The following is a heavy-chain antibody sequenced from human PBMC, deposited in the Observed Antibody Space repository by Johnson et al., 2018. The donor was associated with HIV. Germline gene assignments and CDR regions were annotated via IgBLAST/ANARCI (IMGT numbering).Heavy chain of an antibody. CDR3: ARVQDRVAGNSYGAFDI. CDR1: GFTFDDYG. V-gene: IGHV3-20*04. Sequence: VQLVESGGGVVRSGGSLRLSCAASGFTFDDYGMSWVRQAPGKGLEWVSGINLNGCSTGYADSVKGRFTISRDNAKNSLYLQMNSLRAEDTALYYCARVQDRVAGNSYGAFDIWGQGTMVTVSS. D-gene: IGHD6-19*01. J-gene: IGHJ3*02. CDR2: INLNGCST.